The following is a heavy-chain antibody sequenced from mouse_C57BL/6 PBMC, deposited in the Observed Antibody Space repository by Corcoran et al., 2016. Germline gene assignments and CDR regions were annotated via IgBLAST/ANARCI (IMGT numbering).Heavy chain of an antibody. Sequence: QVQLKQSGAELVRPGASVKLSCKASGYTFTDYYINWVKQRPGQGLEWIARIYPGSGNTYYNEKFKGKATLTAEKSSSTAYMQLSSLTSEDSAVYFCARGGVTTVVDAMDYWGQGTSVTVSS. D-gene: IGHD1-1*01. CDR3: ARGGVTTVVDAMDY. CDR2: IYPGSGNT. J-gene: IGHJ4*01. CDR1: GYTFTDYY. V-gene: IGHV1-76*01.